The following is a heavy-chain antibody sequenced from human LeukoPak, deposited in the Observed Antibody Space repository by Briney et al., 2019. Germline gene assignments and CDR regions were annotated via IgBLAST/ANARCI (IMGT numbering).Heavy chain of an antibody. CDR1: GYTFPDYG. CDR2: ISAYNGNT. D-gene: IGHD3-10*01. Sequence: ASAKVSCKASGYTFPDYGISWVRQAPGQGLEWMGWISAYNGNTNYAQNFQGRVTMTTDTSTSTAYMELRSLRSDDTAVYYCASHSDDAFDIWGQGTMVTVSS. J-gene: IGHJ3*02. V-gene: IGHV1-18*01. CDR3: ASHSDDAFDI.